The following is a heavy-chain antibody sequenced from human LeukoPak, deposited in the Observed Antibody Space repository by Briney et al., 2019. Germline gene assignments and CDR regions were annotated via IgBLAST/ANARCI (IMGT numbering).Heavy chain of an antibody. CDR2: IKQDGSDK. Sequence: PGGSLRLSCAASGFTFSSYWMSWVRQAPGKGLEWVANIKQDGSDKYYVDSVKGRFTISRDNAKNSVYLQMNSLRAEDTAVYYCARDKVVGATLFDYLGQGTLVTVSS. CDR3: ARDKVVGATLFDY. V-gene: IGHV3-7*01. D-gene: IGHD1-26*01. CDR1: GFTFSSYW. J-gene: IGHJ4*02.